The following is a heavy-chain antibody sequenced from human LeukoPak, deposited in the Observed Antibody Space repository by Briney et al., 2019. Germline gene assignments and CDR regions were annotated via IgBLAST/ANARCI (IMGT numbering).Heavy chain of an antibody. J-gene: IGHJ1*01. CDR3: AKGVLGAGSLLEYFQH. CDR2: ITTDGSGA. D-gene: IGHD3-10*01. Sequence: GGSLRLSCAASGFAFRNYDMIWVRQAPGRGLEWVSGITTDGSGAYYADSVKGRFTVSRDNSKNTVFLQMNSLRGEDAAIYYCAKGVLGAGSLLEYFQHWGQGTLITVSS. V-gene: IGHV3-23*01. CDR1: GFAFRNYD.